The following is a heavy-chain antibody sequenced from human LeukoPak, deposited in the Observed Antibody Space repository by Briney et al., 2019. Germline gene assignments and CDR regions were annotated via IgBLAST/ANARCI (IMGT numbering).Heavy chain of an antibody. J-gene: IGHJ4*02. D-gene: IGHD3-10*01. CDR2: ISGSGGST. Sequence: GGSLRLSCAASGFTFSSYGMSWVRQAPGKGLEWVSAISGSGGSTYYADSVKGRFTISRDNSKNTLYLQMNSLRAEDTAVYYCAKAVVRGVTPIDYWGQGTLVTVSS. V-gene: IGHV3-23*01. CDR3: AKAVVRGVTPIDY. CDR1: GFTFSSYG.